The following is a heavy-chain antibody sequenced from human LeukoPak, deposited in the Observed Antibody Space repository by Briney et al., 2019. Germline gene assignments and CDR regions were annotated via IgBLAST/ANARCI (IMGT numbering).Heavy chain of an antibody. Sequence: GGSLRLSCAASGFTFSSYSMNWVRQAPGKGLEWVSSISSSSSYIYYADSGKGRLTISRDNAKNSLYLQKNSLRAEDTAVYYCARNYYDSNGYYQYFQHWGQGTLVTVSS. CDR2: ISSSSSYI. V-gene: IGHV3-21*01. D-gene: IGHD3-22*01. J-gene: IGHJ1*01. CDR3: ARNYYDSNGYYQYFQH. CDR1: GFTFSSYS.